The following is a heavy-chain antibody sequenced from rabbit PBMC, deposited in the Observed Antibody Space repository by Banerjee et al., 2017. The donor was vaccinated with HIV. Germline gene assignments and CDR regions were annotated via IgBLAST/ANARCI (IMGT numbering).Heavy chain of an antibody. J-gene: IGHJ4*01. V-gene: IGHV1S40*01. CDR2: IYTGSDTT. CDR1: GIDFSNYYY. D-gene: IGHD2-1*01. Sequence: QSLEESGGDLVKPGASLTLTGTASGIDFSNYYYMCWVRQAPGKGLEWAACIYTGSDTTYYASWAKGRFTISKTSSTTVTLQMTSLTAADTATYFCGRGGAGGGDGLDLWGPGTLVTVS. CDR3: GRGGAGGGDGLDL.